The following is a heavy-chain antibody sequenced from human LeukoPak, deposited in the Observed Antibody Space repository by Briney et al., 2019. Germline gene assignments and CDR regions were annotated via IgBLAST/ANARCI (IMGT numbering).Heavy chain of an antibody. D-gene: IGHD4/OR15-4a*01. Sequence: RAGGSLRLSCAASGFTFSSYAMTWVRQPPGKGLEWIGEVTHSGSANYNPSLRGQVTISVDTSKNQFSLKLNSVTAADTAVYYCARGPVGRRVLTTWGQGALVTVSS. CDR1: GFTFSSYA. CDR3: ARGPVGRRVLTT. J-gene: IGHJ5*02. CDR2: VTHSGSA. V-gene: IGHV4-34*01.